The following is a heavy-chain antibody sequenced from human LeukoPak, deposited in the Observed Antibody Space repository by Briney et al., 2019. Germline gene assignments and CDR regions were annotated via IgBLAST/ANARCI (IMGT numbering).Heavy chain of an antibody. Sequence: GGSLRLSCAVSGFTFSSYGFHWVRQAPGRGLEWLAVISYYGSDICYADSVKGRFTISRDNSKNTLYLQMNSLRAEDTAVYYCARDVTPPYIVADYGMDVWGQGTTVTVSS. J-gene: IGHJ6*02. D-gene: IGHD5-12*01. CDR3: ARDVTPPYIVADYGMDV. CDR1: GFTFSSYG. CDR2: ISYYGSDI. V-gene: IGHV3-30*03.